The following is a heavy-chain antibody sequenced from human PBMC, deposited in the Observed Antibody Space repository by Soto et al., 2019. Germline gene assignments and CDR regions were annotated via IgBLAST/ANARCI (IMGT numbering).Heavy chain of an antibody. CDR1: GYTLTELS. J-gene: IGHJ3*02. V-gene: IGHV1-24*01. CDR2: FDPEDGET. CDR3: AREGGWNGAFDI. Sequence: ASVKVSCKVSGYTLTELSMHWVRQAPGKGLEWMGGFDPEDGETIYAQKFQGRVTMTEDTSTDTAYMELSSLRSDDTAVYYCAREGGWNGAFDIWGQWTMVTVSS. D-gene: IGHD1-1*01.